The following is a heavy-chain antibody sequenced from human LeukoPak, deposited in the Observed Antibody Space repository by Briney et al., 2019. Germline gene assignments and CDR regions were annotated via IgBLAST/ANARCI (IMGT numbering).Heavy chain of an antibody. Sequence: SETLSLTCTVSGGSISSYYWSWIRQPPGKGLEWIGYIYYSGSTNYNPSLKSRVTISVDTFKNQFSLKLSSVTAADTAVYYCARELEYYDILTGYYPYNWFDPWGQGTLVTVSS. CDR3: ARELEYYDILTGYYPYNWFDP. V-gene: IGHV4-59*13. J-gene: IGHJ5*02. D-gene: IGHD3-9*01. CDR2: IYYSGST. CDR1: GGSISSYY.